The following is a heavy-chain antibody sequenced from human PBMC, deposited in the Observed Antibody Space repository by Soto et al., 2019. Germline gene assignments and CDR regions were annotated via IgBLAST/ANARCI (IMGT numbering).Heavy chain of an antibody. CDR3: ARQRTSVVTQASFDA. D-gene: IGHD2-21*02. Sequence: SETLSLTCTVTGDSINSRSYYWGWIRQPPGKGLEWIGSIYYSGRTYNNPSLRSRVSMSIDTSKDQFSLKLKSVTAADTALYFCARQRTSVVTQASFDAWGPGSLVT. CDR1: GDSINSRSYY. J-gene: IGHJ4*02. V-gene: IGHV4-39*01. CDR2: IYYSGRT.